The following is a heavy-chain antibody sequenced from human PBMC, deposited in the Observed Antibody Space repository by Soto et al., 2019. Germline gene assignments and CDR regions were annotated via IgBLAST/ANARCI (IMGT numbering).Heavy chain of an antibody. CDR1: GGSITSYY. Sequence: QVQLQESGPGLVKPSETLSLTCNVSGGSITSYYWTWIRQPPGKGLEWIGYMYYSGTPNYNPSLKSRVTISADTAKNQIALKLSSVTAADTAVYYCARDKGDSLGGYDELLDYWGQGTLVTGSP. V-gene: IGHV4-59*01. CDR3: ARDKGDSLGGYDELLDY. J-gene: IGHJ4*02. D-gene: IGHD5-12*01. CDR2: MYYSGTP.